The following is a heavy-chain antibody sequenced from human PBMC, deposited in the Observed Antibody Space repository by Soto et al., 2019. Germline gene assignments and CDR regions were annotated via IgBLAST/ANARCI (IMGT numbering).Heavy chain of an antibody. CDR3: TRDGGGSGIGWSFDY. Sequence: EVQLVESGGGLVQPGGSLRLSCAASGFTFRSYDMHWVRQATGKGLEWVSAIGTTGDTYYPGSVKGRFTISREDGKNSLYLQMNSLRAGDTALYYCTRDGGGSGIGWSFDYWGRGTLVTVSS. J-gene: IGHJ4*02. V-gene: IGHV3-13*01. CDR1: GFTFRSYD. CDR2: IGTTGDT. D-gene: IGHD6-19*01.